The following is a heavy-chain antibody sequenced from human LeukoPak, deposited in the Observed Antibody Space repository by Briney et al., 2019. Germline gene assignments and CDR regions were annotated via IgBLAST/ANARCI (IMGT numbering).Heavy chain of an antibody. CDR2: ISGNNDNP. CDR3: ARDGTSTDDY. V-gene: IGHV1-18*01. CDR1: GYTFSNFG. Sequence: ASVKVSCKTSGYTFSNFGINWLRQAPGQGLEWMGWISGNNDNPNYGQKFQGRFTVTTGSSTSTAYMELRNLRFDDTAVYYCARDGTSTDDYWGQGTLVTVSS. D-gene: IGHD2-2*01. J-gene: IGHJ4*02.